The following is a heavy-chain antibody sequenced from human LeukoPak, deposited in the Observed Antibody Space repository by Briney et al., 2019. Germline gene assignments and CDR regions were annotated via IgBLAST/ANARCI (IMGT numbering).Heavy chain of an antibody. Sequence: SVKVSCKASGGTFISYAISWVRQAPGQGLEWMGRIIPIFGTANYAQKFQGRVTITTDESTSTAYMDLNSLRSEHTAVYYCARALSDYGDYIFDYWGQGTLVTVSS. J-gene: IGHJ4*02. CDR2: IIPIFGTA. V-gene: IGHV1-69*05. CDR3: ARALSDYGDYIFDY. D-gene: IGHD4-17*01. CDR1: GGTFISYA.